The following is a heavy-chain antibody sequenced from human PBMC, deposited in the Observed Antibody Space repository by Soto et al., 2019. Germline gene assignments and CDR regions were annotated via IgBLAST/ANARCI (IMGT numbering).Heavy chain of an antibody. J-gene: IGHJ4*02. CDR3: ARRGGGVVLAATSPFDY. CDR1: SGSITSANW. D-gene: IGHD2-15*01. CDR2: IYHSGST. V-gene: IGHV4-4*02. Sequence: QVPLQESGPRLVRPSGTLSLTCTVSSGSITSANWWSWVRQPPGRGLEWIGEIYHSGSTKYNLSLKRRVTLSVDKSKNQFSLSLSSVTAADTAMYYCARRGGGVVLAATSPFDYWGQGTLVTVSS.